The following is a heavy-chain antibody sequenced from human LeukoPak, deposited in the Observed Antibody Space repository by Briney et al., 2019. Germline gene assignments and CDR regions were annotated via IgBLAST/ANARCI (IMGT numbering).Heavy chain of an antibody. CDR1: GFTFSSYA. CDR2: ISYDGSSK. V-gene: IGHV3-30-3*01. Sequence: GGSLRLSCAASGFTFSSYAMHWVRQAPGKGLEWVAVISYDGSSKYYADSVKGRFTISRDNSKNTLYLQMNSLRAEDTAVYYCARVFSSSGAMGTDYWGQGTLVTVSS. J-gene: IGHJ4*02. D-gene: IGHD6-19*01. CDR3: ARVFSSSGAMGTDY.